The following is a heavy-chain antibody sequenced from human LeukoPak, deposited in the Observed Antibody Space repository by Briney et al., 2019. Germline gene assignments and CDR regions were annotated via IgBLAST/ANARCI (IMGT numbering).Heavy chain of an antibody. CDR3: VRDGGVSGYDLLDY. D-gene: IGHD5-12*01. V-gene: IGHV3-7*01. CDR2: INQDGSEE. Sequence: PGGSLRLSCAASGFTFSNYWMTWDRQAPGKGLEWVAHINQDGSEEHYMDSVKARFTISRDNAKNSLSLQMNSLRAEDTAVYYCVRDGGVSGYDLLDYWGQGTLVTVSS. CDR1: GFTFSNYW. J-gene: IGHJ4*02.